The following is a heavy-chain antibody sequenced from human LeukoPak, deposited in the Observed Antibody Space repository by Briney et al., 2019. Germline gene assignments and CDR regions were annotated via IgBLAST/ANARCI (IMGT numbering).Heavy chain of an antibody. D-gene: IGHD1-26*01. CDR2: INPNSGGT. Sequence: ASVKVSCKASGYTFTGYYMHWVRQAPGQGLEWMGWINPNSGGTNYAQKFQGRVTMTRDTSISTAYMELSRLRSDDTAVYYCATELVGAKYFQHWGQGTLVTVSS. J-gene: IGHJ1*01. V-gene: IGHV1-2*02. CDR3: ATELVGAKYFQH. CDR1: GYTFTGYY.